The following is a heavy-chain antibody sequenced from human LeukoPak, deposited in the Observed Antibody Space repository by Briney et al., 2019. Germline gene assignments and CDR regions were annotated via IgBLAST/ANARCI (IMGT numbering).Heavy chain of an antibody. Sequence: ASVKVSCKTSGYTFTNYAMNWVRQAPGQGLQSMGWINTNTGNPTYAQGFTGQFVFSLDTSVSTAYLEISSLKPEDTAVYYCAREADSTDYYYNFDHWGQGTLVTVSS. CDR3: AREADSTDYYYNFDH. CDR2: INTNTGNP. D-gene: IGHD3-22*01. V-gene: IGHV7-4-1*02. J-gene: IGHJ4*02. CDR1: GYTFTNYA.